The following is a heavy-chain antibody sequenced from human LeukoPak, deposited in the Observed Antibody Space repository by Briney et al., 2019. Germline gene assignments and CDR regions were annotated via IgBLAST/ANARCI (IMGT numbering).Heavy chain of an antibody. V-gene: IGHV4-59*08. CDR2: IYYSGST. Sequence: SETLSLTCTVSGGSISSYYWSWIRQPPGKGLEWIGYIYYSGSTNYNPSLKSRVTISVDTSKNQFSLKLSSVTAADTAVYYCARLRITMIVVLMDVWGKGTTVTISS. CDR1: GGSISSYY. D-gene: IGHD3-22*01. CDR3: ARLRITMIVVLMDV. J-gene: IGHJ6*04.